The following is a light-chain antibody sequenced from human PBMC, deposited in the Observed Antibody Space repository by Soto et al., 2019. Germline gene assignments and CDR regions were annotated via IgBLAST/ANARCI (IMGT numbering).Light chain of an antibody. CDR1: QSVSSY. V-gene: IGKV3-11*01. CDR3: QQRSNWPLLT. Sequence: EIVLTQSPATLSLSPGERATLSCRASQSVSSYLAWYQQKPGQAPRLRIYDASNRATGIPARFSGSGSGTDFTLTISSLEPEDFAVYYCQQRSNWPLLTFGGGTKVDIK. J-gene: IGKJ4*01. CDR2: DAS.